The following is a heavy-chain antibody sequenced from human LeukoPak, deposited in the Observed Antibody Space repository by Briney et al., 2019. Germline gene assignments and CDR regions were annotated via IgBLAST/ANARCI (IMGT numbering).Heavy chain of an antibody. J-gene: IGHJ5*02. CDR2: MYYSGST. V-gene: IGHV4-30-4*01. D-gene: IGHD3-22*01. Sequence: SETLSLTCTVSGGSISSGDYYWSWIRQPPGKGLEWIAYMYYSGSTYYNPSLKNRVTMSADTSKNQLSVKLSSVTAADTAVYYCARPYYYDSRIDPWGQGILVTVSS. CDR3: ARPYYYDSRIDP. CDR1: GGSISSGDYY.